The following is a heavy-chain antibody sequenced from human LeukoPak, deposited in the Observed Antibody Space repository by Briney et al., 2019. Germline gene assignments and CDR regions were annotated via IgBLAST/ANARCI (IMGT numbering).Heavy chain of an antibody. CDR1: GGSIGTDH. Sequence: SETLSLTCTISGGSIGTDHWTWIRQPPGKGLDWIGYAYYNGNTNYNPSLDSRVTISVDTSNNQFSLRLTSVTTADTAVYYCARGHPPNLDVWGQGTTVTVSS. CDR3: ARGHPPNLDV. J-gene: IGHJ6*02. V-gene: IGHV4-59*01. CDR2: AYYNGNT.